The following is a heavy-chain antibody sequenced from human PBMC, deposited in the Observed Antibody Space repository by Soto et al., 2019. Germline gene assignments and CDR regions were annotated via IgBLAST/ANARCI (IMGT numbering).Heavy chain of an antibody. J-gene: IGHJ6*02. V-gene: IGHV4-61*01. D-gene: IGHD6-13*01. Sequence: SETLSLTCAVSGASVSSGSYYWSWIRQSPGKGLEWIGYIHYSGNTMYNPSLKSRVTISVDTSRNQFSLKVNSVTAADTAVYYCARQQLLPFYYSLDVWGQGTTVTVSS. CDR3: ARQQLLPFYYSLDV. CDR2: IHYSGNT. CDR1: GASVSSGSYY.